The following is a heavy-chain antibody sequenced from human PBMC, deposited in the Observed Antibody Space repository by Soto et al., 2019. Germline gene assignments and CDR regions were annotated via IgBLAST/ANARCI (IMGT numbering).Heavy chain of an antibody. CDR2: IYYTGTT. Sequence: VQLQESGPVLVKPSETLSLTCTVSGGSISRYYWSWIRQTTGKGLECIGYIYYTGTTYYNPSLKSRVTISLGTSKNQFSLKVNSVTAADTAVYYCAREIKQFDVFDVWGQGTMVTVSS. V-gene: IGHV4-59*01. CDR1: GGSISRYY. CDR3: AREIKQFDVFDV. J-gene: IGHJ3*01.